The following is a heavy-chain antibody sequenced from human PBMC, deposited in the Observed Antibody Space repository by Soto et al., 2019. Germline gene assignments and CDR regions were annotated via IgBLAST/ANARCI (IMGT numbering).Heavy chain of an antibody. CDR3: ARSLADDAFDI. V-gene: IGHV3-33*01. CDR2: IWNDGSNR. D-gene: IGHD3-3*02. CDR1: GYTFNTYN. J-gene: IGHJ3*02. Sequence: GGSLSLSCVTSGYTFNTYNMHWVRQAPGKGLEWVALIWNDGSNRQYADSVKGRFTISRDNSKNTVYLQMNSLRVEDTAVYFCARSLADDAFDIWGHGTMVTVSS.